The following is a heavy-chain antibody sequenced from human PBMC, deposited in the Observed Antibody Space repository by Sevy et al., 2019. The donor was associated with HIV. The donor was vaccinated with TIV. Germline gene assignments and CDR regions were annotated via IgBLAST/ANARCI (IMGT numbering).Heavy chain of an antibody. CDR2: ISSSSSYI. Sequence: GGSLRLSCAASGFTFSSYSMNWVRQAPGKGLEWVSSISSSSSYIYYAGSVKGRFTIPRDNAKNSLYLQMNSLRAEDTAVYYCARVSGYSSGWYASKGDAFDIWGQGTMVTVSS. J-gene: IGHJ3*02. CDR1: GFTFSSYS. V-gene: IGHV3-21*01. CDR3: ARVSGYSSGWYASKGDAFDI. D-gene: IGHD6-19*01.